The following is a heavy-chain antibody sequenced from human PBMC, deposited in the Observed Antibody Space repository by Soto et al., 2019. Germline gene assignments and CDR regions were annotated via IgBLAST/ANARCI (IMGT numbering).Heavy chain of an antibody. V-gene: IGHV4-59*01. CDR2: IYYSGST. D-gene: IGHD3-10*01. Sequence: SETLSLTCTVSGGSISSYYWSWIRQPPGKGLEWIGYIYYSGSTNYNPSLKSRVTISVDTSKNQFSLKLSSVTAADTAVYYCARVLLGVRGAPNGMDVWGQGTTVTVSS. CDR3: ARVLLGVRGAPNGMDV. J-gene: IGHJ6*02. CDR1: GGSISSYY.